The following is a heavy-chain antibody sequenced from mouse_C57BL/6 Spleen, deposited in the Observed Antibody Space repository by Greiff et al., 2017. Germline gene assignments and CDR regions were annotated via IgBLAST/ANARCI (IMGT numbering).Heavy chain of an antibody. Sequence: QVQLQQSGPGLVQPSQSLSITCTVSGFSLTSYGVHWVRQSPGKGLEWLGEIWRGGSTDNNAAFMSRMSITKDNSKSHVFFKMNSLQADDTAIYYCAKDDDNDDAMDYWGQGTSVTVSS. J-gene: IGHJ4*01. CDR2: IWRGGST. D-gene: IGHD2-4*01. CDR3: AKDDDNDDAMDY. CDR1: GFSLTSYG. V-gene: IGHV2-5*01.